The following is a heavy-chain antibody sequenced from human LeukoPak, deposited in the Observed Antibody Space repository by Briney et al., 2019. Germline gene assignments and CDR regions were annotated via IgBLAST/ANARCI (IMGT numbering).Heavy chain of an antibody. CDR3: ARDRQDSSSWGDFDY. Sequence: SETLSLTCTVSGGSISSYYWSWIRQPAGKGLEWIGRIYTSGSTNYNPSLKSRVTMSVDTSKNQFSLKLRSVTAADTAVYYCARDRQDSSSWGDFDYWGQGTLVTASS. D-gene: IGHD6-13*01. V-gene: IGHV4-4*07. J-gene: IGHJ4*02. CDR2: IYTSGST. CDR1: GGSISSYY.